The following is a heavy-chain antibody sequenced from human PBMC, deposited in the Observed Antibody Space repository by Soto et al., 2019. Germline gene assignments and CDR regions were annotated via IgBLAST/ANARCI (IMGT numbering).Heavy chain of an antibody. J-gene: IGHJ4*02. V-gene: IGHV4-30-4*01. CDR3: ASTRGYTYGYFRYFDY. CDR1: GCSISSGDYY. CDR2: IYHSGNT. D-gene: IGHD5-18*01. Sequence: PSETLSLTCTFSGCSISSGDYYWSWIRQPPGKGLEWIGYIYHSGNTYSNPSLKSRATISVDTSKNQFSLKLSSVTAADTAVYYCASTRGYTYGYFRYFDYWGQGALVTVSS.